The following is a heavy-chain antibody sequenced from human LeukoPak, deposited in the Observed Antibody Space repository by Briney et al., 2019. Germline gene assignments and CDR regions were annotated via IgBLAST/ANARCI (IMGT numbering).Heavy chain of an antibody. Sequence: GRSLRRSCAASGFTFSSYAMHWVRQAPGKGLEWVAVISYDGSNKYYADYVKGRFTISRDNSKNTLYLQMNSLRAEDTAVYYCARAGTTVANFDYWGQGTLVTVSS. CDR3: ARAGTTVANFDY. J-gene: IGHJ4*02. D-gene: IGHD4-23*01. CDR2: ISYDGSNK. V-gene: IGHV3-30-3*01. CDR1: GFTFSSYA.